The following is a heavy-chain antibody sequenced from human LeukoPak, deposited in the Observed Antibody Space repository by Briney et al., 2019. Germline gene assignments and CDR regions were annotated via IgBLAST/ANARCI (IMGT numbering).Heavy chain of an antibody. D-gene: IGHD6-13*01. Sequence: GGSLRLSCAASGFTFSSYGMHWVRQAPGKGLEWVAVISYDGSNKYYADSVKGRFTISRDNSKNTLYLQMNSLRAEDTAVYYCAKVECGYSSSCYGMDVWGQGTTVTVSS. V-gene: IGHV3-30*18. J-gene: IGHJ6*02. CDR2: ISYDGSNK. CDR3: AKVECGYSSSCYGMDV. CDR1: GFTFSSYG.